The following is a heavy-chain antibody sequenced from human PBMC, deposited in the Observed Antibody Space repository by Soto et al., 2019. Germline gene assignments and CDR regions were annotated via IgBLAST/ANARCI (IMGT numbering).Heavy chain of an antibody. CDR3: ARVYSSSWYYAFDI. CDR2: MNPNSGNT. Sequence: GASVKVSCKASGGTFSTYAISWVRQAPGQGLEWMGWMNPNSGNTGYAQKFQGRVTMTRNTSISTAYMELSSLRSEDTAVYYCARVYSSSWYYAFDIWGQGTMVTVSS. CDR1: GGTFSTYA. J-gene: IGHJ3*02. V-gene: IGHV1-8*02. D-gene: IGHD6-13*01.